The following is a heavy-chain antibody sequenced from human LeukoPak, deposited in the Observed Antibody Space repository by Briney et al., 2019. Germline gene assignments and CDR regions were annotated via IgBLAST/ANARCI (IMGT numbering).Heavy chain of an antibody. CDR2: IYYSGST. J-gene: IGHJ5*02. D-gene: IGHD2-15*01. Sequence: SETLSLTCTVSGGSISSSSYYWGWIRQPSGKGLEWIGTIYYSGSTYYNPSLKSRVTISVDTSKNQFSLKVSSVTATDTAMYYCARHGAYCTGGSCTRFDPWGQGTLVTVSS. CDR1: GGSISSSSYY. CDR3: ARHGAYCTGGSCTRFDP. V-gene: IGHV4-39*01.